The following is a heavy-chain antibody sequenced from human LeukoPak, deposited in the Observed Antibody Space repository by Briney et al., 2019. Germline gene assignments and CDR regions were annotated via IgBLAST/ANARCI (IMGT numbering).Heavy chain of an antibody. CDR3: ARSWYFDL. V-gene: IGHV3-53*01. J-gene: IGHJ2*01. CDR1: GFSVSSNF. Sequence: GGSLRLSCAASGFSVSSNFMSWVRQAPGKGLEWVSVIYSGGTTYYADSVKGRFTISRDNPKNTLSLQMNSLRAEDTAVYYCARSWYFDLWGRGTLVTVSS. CDR2: IYSGGTT.